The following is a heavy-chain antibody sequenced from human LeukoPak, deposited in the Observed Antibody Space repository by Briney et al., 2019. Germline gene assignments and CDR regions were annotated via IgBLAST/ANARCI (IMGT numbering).Heavy chain of an antibody. Sequence: PVGSLRHSSAPPGFTLSSYVMSAVRPAPGRGREWVSAISGSGGSIYYADFVKGRFTISRDNSKNTLYLQMNSLRAEDTAVYYCTKEGKVVITLFNYWGQGTLVTVSS. J-gene: IGHJ4*02. D-gene: IGHD3-22*01. CDR1: GFTLSSYV. V-gene: IGHV3-23*01. CDR3: TKEGKVVITLFNY. CDR2: ISGSGGSI.